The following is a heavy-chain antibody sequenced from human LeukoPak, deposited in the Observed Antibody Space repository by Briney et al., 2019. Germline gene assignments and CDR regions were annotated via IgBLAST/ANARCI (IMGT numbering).Heavy chain of an antibody. CDR3: AKGETTWELRHDD. CDR2: ISSSGGST. V-gene: IGHV3-23*01. Sequence: PGGSLRLSCAASGFTFSSYGMSWVRQAPRQGQELVSAISSSGGSTYYADSVKGRFTISRDKSKNTLYLQMNSLADEDTDVYYCAKGETTWELRHDDWGQGTLVTVSS. CDR1: GFTFSSYG. J-gene: IGHJ4*02. D-gene: IGHD1-26*01.